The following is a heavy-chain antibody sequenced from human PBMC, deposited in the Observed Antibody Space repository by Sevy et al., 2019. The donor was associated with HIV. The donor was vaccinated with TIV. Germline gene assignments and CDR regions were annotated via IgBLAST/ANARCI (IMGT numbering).Heavy chain of an antibody. CDR2: ISGSGGST. V-gene: IGHV3-23*01. CDR1: GFTFSSYA. D-gene: IGHD6-19*01. Sequence: GGSLRLSCAASGFTFSSYAMSWVRQAPGKGLEWVSAISGSGGSTYYADSVKGRFTISRDNSKNTLYLQMNSLRAEDTAVYYCAKTTGRGSGWYGGWFDPCGQGTLVTVSS. CDR3: AKTTGRGSGWYGGWFDP. J-gene: IGHJ5*02.